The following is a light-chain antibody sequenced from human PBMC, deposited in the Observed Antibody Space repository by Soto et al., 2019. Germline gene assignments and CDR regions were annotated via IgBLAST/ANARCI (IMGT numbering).Light chain of an antibody. Sequence: EIVLTQSPGTLSLSPGERATLSCRASQSVNNNYLAWYQQRRGQAARLLIYGESTRATGIPDRFSGGGSGTDFTLAISRLEAEDFAVYYCQQHASSPRTFGQGTKVEIK. J-gene: IGKJ1*01. CDR2: GES. CDR1: QSVNNNY. V-gene: IGKV3-20*01. CDR3: QQHASSPRT.